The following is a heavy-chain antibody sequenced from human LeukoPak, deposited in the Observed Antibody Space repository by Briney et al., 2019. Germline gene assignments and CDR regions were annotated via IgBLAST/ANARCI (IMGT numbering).Heavy chain of an antibody. CDR3: VTNTRSRAFDY. V-gene: IGHV3-7*01. Sequence: TGGSLRLSCTASGFTFSTQWMSWARQALGKGLEWVANIRQDGSETQYVDSMKGRFTISRDNAKNSLYLQMNSLRAEDTAMYYCVTNTRSRAFDYWGQGTLVTVSS. CDR1: GFTFSTQW. CDR2: IRQDGSET. D-gene: IGHD1-26*01. J-gene: IGHJ4*02.